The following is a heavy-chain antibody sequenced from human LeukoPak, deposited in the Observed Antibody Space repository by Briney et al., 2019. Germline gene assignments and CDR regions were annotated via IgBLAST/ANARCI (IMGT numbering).Heavy chain of an antibody. CDR2: IYYSGRT. J-gene: IGHJ6*04. V-gene: IGHV4-61*01. D-gene: IGHD4-17*01. CDR3: ASSTVNYYYYGMDV. CDR1: GGSFSSGSYY. Sequence: SETLSLTCTVSGGSFSSGSYYWSWLRQPPGTGLEGIGYIYYSGRTNYNPSLKSRVTISVDTSKNQFSLKLSSVTAADTAVYYCASSTVNYYYYGMDVWGKGTTVTVSS.